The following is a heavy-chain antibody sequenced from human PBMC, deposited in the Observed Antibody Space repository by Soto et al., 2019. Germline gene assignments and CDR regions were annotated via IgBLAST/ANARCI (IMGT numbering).Heavy chain of an antibody. CDR3: ARLVGNSWLDS. CDR2: TYYRSKWYN. J-gene: IGHJ5*01. Sequence: QVQLQQSGPGLVKPSQTLSLTCAISGDSVSTNSATLDWIRQSPSRGLEWMGRTYYRSKWYNDYAAAVKGRITINPDTYPNQFSLQLNSLTPDDTAVYYCARLVGNSWLDSWGQGPLVTVSS. V-gene: IGHV6-1*01. D-gene: IGHD2-2*01. CDR1: GDSVSTNSAT.